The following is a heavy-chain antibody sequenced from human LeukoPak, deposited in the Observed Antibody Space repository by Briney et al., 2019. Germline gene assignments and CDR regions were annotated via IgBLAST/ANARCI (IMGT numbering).Heavy chain of an antibody. CDR2: IYTSGST. CDR3: ARELVGQYCSGGSCYNFYYYYYMDV. Sequence: PSETLSLTRTVSGGSVSSYYWSWIRQPAGKGLEWIGRIYTSGSTNYNPSLKSRVTMSVDTSKNQFSLKLSSVTAADTAVYYCARELVGQYCSGGSCYNFYYYYYMDVWGKGTTVTVSS. J-gene: IGHJ6*03. D-gene: IGHD2-15*01. CDR1: GGSVSSYY. V-gene: IGHV4-4*07.